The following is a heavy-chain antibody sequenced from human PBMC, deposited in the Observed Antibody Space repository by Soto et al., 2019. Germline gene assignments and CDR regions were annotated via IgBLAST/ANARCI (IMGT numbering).Heavy chain of an antibody. V-gene: IGHV3-23*01. D-gene: IGHD6-19*01. CDR3: AKVAVAGIYFQH. J-gene: IGHJ1*01. Sequence: RGSLRLSCAASGFTFSSYAMSWVRQAPGKGLEWVSAISGSGGNTYYADSVKGRFTISRDNSKNTLYLQMNSLRAEDTAVYYCAKVAVAGIYFQHWGQGTLVTVSS. CDR2: ISGSGGNT. CDR1: GFTFSSYA.